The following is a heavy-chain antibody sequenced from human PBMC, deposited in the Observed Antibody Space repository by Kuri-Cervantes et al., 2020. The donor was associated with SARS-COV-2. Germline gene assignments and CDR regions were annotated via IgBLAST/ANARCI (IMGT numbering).Heavy chain of an antibody. D-gene: IGHD2-2*02. CDR2: IYYSGST. V-gene: IGHV4-39*01. CDR3: ARLGVVPAAIQIDY. Sequence: SETLSLTCTVSGGSISSSSYYWGWIRQPPGKGLEWIGGIYYSGSTYYNPSPKSRVTISVDTSKNQFSLKRSSVTAADTAVYYCARLGVVPAAIQIDYWGQGTLVTVSS. CDR1: GGSISSSSYY. J-gene: IGHJ4*02.